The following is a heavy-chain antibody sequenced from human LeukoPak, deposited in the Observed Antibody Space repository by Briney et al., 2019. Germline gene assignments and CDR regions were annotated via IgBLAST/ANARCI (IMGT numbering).Heavy chain of an antibody. D-gene: IGHD3-3*01. CDR3: ARITYDFWGGYYVPDDP. CDR2: ISIYNGNT. Sequence: GASVKVSCKXSGYTFTNYGISWVRQAPGQGLEWMGWISIYNGNTDYTQKLRGRVTMTTDTSTSTAYMELRSLRSDNTAVYYCARITYDFWGGYYVPDDPWGQGTLVTVSS. CDR1: GYTFTNYG. V-gene: IGHV1-18*01. J-gene: IGHJ5*02.